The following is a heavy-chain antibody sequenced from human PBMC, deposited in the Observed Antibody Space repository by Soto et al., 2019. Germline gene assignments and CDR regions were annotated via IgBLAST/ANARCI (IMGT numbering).Heavy chain of an antibody. CDR2: ISSNSAYI. CDR3: TRDASRDSSARGWFDP. CDR1: GFTFRSFT. J-gene: IGHJ5*02. D-gene: IGHD6-13*01. V-gene: IGHV3-21*01. Sequence: GGSLRLSCAASGFTFRSFTMNWVRQAPGEGLEWVSTISSNSAYIYYTDALRGRFTISRDNAKNSLHLQMNSLRAEDTAVYYCTRDASRDSSARGWFDPWGPGTLVTVSS.